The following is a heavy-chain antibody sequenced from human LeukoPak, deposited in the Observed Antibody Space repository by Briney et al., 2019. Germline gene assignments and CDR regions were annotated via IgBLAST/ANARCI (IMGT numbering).Heavy chain of an antibody. Sequence: GGSLRLSCGVSGFTFSAYGMNWVRQAPGKGLEWVSFISSSTNIHYADSLKGRFTISRDNAKNSLYLQMNSLRAEDTAVYYCAGGVNSNFDYWGQGTLITVSS. CDR2: ISSSTNI. D-gene: IGHD4-11*01. CDR1: GFTFSAYG. V-gene: IGHV3-69-1*01. CDR3: AGGVNSNFDY. J-gene: IGHJ4*02.